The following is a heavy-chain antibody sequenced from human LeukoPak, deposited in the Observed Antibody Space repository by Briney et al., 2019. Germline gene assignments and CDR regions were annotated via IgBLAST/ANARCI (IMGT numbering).Heavy chain of an antibody. Sequence: GGSLRLSCVASGFTFSSYAMHWVRQAPGKGLEWVAVISFDGSNEYYADSVKGRFTISRDNSKNTLYLQMNSLRADDTAVYYCARDDCSGGSCYSWYYYYGMDVWGQGTTVTVSS. D-gene: IGHD2-15*01. J-gene: IGHJ6*02. CDR2: ISFDGSNE. V-gene: IGHV3-30*04. CDR3: ARDDCSGGSCYSWYYYYGMDV. CDR1: GFTFSSYA.